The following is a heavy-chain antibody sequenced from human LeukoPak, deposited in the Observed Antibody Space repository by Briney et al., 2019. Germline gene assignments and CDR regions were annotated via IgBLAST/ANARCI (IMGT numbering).Heavy chain of an antibody. CDR2: IYPADSDT. CDR1: GYSFTNYW. D-gene: IGHD2-15*01. J-gene: IGHJ4*02. V-gene: IGHV5-51*01. CDR3: ARSPPRYCSGGSCYYFDY. Sequence: GESLKISCKGSGYSFTNYWIAWVRQMPGKGLEWMGIIYPADSDTRYSPSFEGQVTISADKSISTAYLQWSSLKSSDTAMYYCARSPPRYCSGGSCYYFDYWGQGTLVTVSS.